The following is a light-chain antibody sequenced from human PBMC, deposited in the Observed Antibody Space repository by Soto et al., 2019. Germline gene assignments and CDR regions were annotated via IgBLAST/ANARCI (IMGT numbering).Light chain of an antibody. V-gene: IGKV3-20*01. J-gene: IGKJ1*01. CDR2: EAS. CDR3: QQYGRSVG. CDR1: QSISGT. Sequence: EIVLTQSPATLSVSPGERATLSCRASQSISGTLAWYQQKPGQAPSLLIYEASTRAPGTPDRFSGSGSGTDFTLTVSRLEPEDFAVYYCQQYGRSVGFGQGTKVDIK.